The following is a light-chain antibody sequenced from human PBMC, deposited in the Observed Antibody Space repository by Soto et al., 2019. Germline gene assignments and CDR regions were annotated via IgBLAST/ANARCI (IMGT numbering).Light chain of an antibody. V-gene: IGKV3-20*01. CDR3: QQYGISPLDT. J-gene: IGKJ2*01. Sequence: EIVLTQSPGTLSLSPGDRATLSCRASQSVNSNYLAWYQHKPGQAPRLLIYGASTRATGVSDRFSGSGSGTDFTLTVSRLEPEDVAVYYCQQYGISPLDTFGQGTKLEIK. CDR1: QSVNSNY. CDR2: GAS.